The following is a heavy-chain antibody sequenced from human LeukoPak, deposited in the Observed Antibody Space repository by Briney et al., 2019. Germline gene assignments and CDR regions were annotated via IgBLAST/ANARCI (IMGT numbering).Heavy chain of an antibody. D-gene: IGHD3-3*01. CDR2: ISAYNGNT. Sequence: ASVTVSCTASGYTFTSYGISWVRQAPGQGLEWMGWISAYNGNTNYAQKLQGRVTMTTDTSTSTAYMELRSLRSDDTAVYYCARDPGADYDFWTGAFDIWGQGTMVTVSS. CDR3: ARDPGADYDFWTGAFDI. V-gene: IGHV1-18*01. J-gene: IGHJ3*02. CDR1: GYTFTSYG.